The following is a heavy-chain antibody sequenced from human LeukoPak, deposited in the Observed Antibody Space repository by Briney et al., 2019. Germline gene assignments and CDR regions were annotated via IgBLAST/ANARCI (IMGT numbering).Heavy chain of an antibody. V-gene: IGHV3-48*01. D-gene: IGHD3-3*01. J-gene: IGHJ4*02. Sequence: GGSLRLSCAASGSTFSSYSMNWVRQAPGKGLEWVSYISSSSSTIYYADSVKGRFTISRDNAKNSLYLQMNSLRAEDTAVYYCARDRITIFGVVTPYFDYWGQGTLVTVSS. CDR3: ARDRITIFGVVTPYFDY. CDR1: GSTFSSYS. CDR2: ISSSSSTI.